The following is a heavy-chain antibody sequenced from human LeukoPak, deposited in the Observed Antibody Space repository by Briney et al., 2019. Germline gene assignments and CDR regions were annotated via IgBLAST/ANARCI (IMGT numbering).Heavy chain of an antibody. CDR3: TRDARNFNDFDY. Sequence: GGSLRLSCAVSEFTFSQFAMHWVRQAPGKGLEWVAVVSSHGNDGYYADSVKGRFTISRDNSKNTLYLQIDSLRAEDTAIYYCTRDARNFNDFDYWGQGTMVTVSS. D-gene: IGHD5-24*01. V-gene: IGHV3-30*01. CDR1: EFTFSQFA. CDR2: VSSHGNDG. J-gene: IGHJ4*02.